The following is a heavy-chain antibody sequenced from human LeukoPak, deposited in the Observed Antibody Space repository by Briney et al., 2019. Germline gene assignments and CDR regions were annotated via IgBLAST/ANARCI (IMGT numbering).Heavy chain of an antibody. J-gene: IGHJ3*02. V-gene: IGHV3-30*02. Sequence: GGSLRLSCAASGFTFSSYGMHWVRQAPGKGLEWVAFIRYDGSNKYYADSVKGRFTISRDNAKSSLYLQMNSLRAEDTAVYYCASRYCSSTSCYSGYAFDIWGQGTMVTVSS. CDR2: IRYDGSNK. CDR1: GFTFSSYG. CDR3: ASRYCSSTSCYSGYAFDI. D-gene: IGHD2-2*02.